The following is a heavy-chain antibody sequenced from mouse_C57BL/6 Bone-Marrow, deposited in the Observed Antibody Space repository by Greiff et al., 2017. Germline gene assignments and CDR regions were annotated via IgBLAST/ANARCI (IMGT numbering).Heavy chain of an antibody. CDR3: ARVEFDGSSGDWYFDV. J-gene: IGHJ1*03. D-gene: IGHD1-1*01. CDR2: IYPRDGST. V-gene: IGHV1-85*01. CDR1: GYTFTSYD. Sequence: VQLQQSGPELVKPGASVKLSCKASGYTFTSYDINWVKLRPGQGLEWIGWIYPRDGSTKYNEKFKGKATLTVDTSSSTAYMELRSLTSEDSAVYFCARVEFDGSSGDWYFDVWGTGTTVTVSS.